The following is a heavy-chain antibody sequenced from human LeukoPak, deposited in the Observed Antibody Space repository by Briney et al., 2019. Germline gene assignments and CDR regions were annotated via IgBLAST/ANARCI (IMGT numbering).Heavy chain of an antibody. J-gene: IGHJ4*02. CDR3: ARDVADGLWSGYYGGYYYFDY. Sequence: PGESLRLSCAASGFTFSDYYMSWIRQAPGKGLEWVSYISSSGSTIYYADSVKGRFTISRDNAKNSLYLQMNSLRAEDTAVYYCARDVADGLWSGYYGGYYYFDYWGQGTLVTVSS. CDR2: ISSSGSTI. D-gene: IGHD3-3*01. CDR1: GFTFSDYY. V-gene: IGHV3-11*04.